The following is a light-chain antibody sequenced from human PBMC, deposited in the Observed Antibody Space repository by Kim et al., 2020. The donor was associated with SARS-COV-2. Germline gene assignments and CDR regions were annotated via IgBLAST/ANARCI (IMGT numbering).Light chain of an antibody. V-gene: IGLV3-19*01. CDR2: GKN. CDR3: NSRGSNDNVL. Sequence: AVGHTVRLTCQGDILRSYFATWYQRKPGQAPIVVIYGKNNRPSGIPDRFSGSSSGDTASLTITGTQAGDEADYYCNSRGSNDNVLFGGGTKLTVL. CDR1: ILRSYF. J-gene: IGLJ2*01.